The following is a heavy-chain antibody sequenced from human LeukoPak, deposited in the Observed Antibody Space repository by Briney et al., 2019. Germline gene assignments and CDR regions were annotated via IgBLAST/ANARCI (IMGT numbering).Heavy chain of an antibody. Sequence: ASVKVSCKASGYTFTGYYMHWVRQAPGQGLEWMGWISAYNGNTNYAQKLQGRVTMTTDTSTSTAYMELRSLRSDDTAVYYCARSSYGDYGYWGQGTLVTVSS. CDR3: ARSSYGDYGY. CDR2: ISAYNGNT. CDR1: GYTFTGYY. D-gene: IGHD4-17*01. V-gene: IGHV1-18*04. J-gene: IGHJ4*02.